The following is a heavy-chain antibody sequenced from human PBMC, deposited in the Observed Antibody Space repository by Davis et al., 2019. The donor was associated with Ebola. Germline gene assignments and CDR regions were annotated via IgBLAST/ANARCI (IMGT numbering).Heavy chain of an antibody. V-gene: IGHV1-2*02. J-gene: IGHJ4*02. Sequence: AASVTVSCTTSGYTFTAYFIHWVRRAPGEGLEWMGWINPNTGGTNSAQKFQGRVTMTRATSMTTAYMELNGLRSDDTAVYYCARAVPATQNLDYWGQGTLVTVSS. CDR1: GYTFTAYF. CDR2: INPNTGGT. D-gene: IGHD2-15*01. CDR3: ARAVPATQNLDY.